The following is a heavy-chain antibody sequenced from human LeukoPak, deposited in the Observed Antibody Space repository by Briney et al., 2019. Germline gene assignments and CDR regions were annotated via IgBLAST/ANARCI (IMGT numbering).Heavy chain of an antibody. CDR1: GYSFTTYW. Sequence: GESLKISCQGSGYSFTTYWIGWVRQMPGKGLEWMGIIYPGDSDTRYSPSFQGQVTISADKSISTAYLQWSSLKASDTAMYYCARLVVRGVNNRTPYYYYGMDVWGQGTTVTVSS. V-gene: IGHV5-51*01. J-gene: IGHJ6*02. D-gene: IGHD3-10*01. CDR3: ARLVVRGVNNRTPYYYYGMDV. CDR2: IYPGDSDT.